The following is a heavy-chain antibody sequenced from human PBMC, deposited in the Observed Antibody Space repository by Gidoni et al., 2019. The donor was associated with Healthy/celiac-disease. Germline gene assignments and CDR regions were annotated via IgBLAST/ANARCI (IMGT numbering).Heavy chain of an antibody. D-gene: IGHD3-16*01. J-gene: IGHJ6*02. Sequence: QVQLQQWGAGLLKPSATLSLTCAVYGGSFSGYYWSWISQPPGKGLEWIGEINHSGSTNYTPALKRRVIISVATSKHHFSLKLSSVTAADTAVYYCAGGSRFWYYYYYRMDVWGQGTTVTVSS. CDR1: GGSFSGYY. V-gene: IGHV4-34*01. CDR3: AGGSRFWYYYYYRMDV. CDR2: INHSGST.